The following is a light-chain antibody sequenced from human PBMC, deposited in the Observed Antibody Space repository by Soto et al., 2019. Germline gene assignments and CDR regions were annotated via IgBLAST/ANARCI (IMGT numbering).Light chain of an antibody. J-gene: IGKJ3*01. CDR1: QSISSW. CDR2: DAS. Sequence: DIQMTQSPSTLSASVGDRVTITCRASQSISSWLAWYQQKPGKAPKLLIYDASSLESGVPSRYSGSGSGTEFTLTISSLQPDYFATYYYQQYNSYLFTFGPGTKVDIK. CDR3: QQYNSYLFT. V-gene: IGKV1-5*01.